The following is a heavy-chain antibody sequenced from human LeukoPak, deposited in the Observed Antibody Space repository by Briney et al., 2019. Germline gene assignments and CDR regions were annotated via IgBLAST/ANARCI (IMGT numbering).Heavy chain of an antibody. J-gene: IGHJ4*02. Sequence: ASVKVSCKASGYTFTSYGISWVRRAPGQGLEWMGWISAYNGNTNYAQKLQGRVTMTTDTSTSTAYTELRSLRSDDTAVYYCARVGFTMVRGVILRGYYFDYWGQGTLVTVSS. CDR1: GYTFTSYG. CDR2: ISAYNGNT. D-gene: IGHD3-10*01. V-gene: IGHV1-18*01. CDR3: ARVGFTMVRGVILRGYYFDY.